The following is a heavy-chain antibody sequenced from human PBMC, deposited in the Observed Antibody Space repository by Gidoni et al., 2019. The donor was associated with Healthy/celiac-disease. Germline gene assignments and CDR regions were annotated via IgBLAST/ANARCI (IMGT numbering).Heavy chain of an antibody. CDR2: INHSGST. J-gene: IGHJ6*02. CDR1: GGSFSGSY. D-gene: IGHD6-19*01. CDR3: ARGKRIAVAGTNYYYGMDV. Sequence: QVQLQQWGAGLLKPSETLSLTCAVYGGSFSGSYWSWIRQPPGKGLEWIGEINHSGSTNYNPSLKSRVTISVDTSKNQFSLKLSSVTAADTAVYYCARGKRIAVAGTNYYYGMDVWGQGTTVTVSS. V-gene: IGHV4-34*01.